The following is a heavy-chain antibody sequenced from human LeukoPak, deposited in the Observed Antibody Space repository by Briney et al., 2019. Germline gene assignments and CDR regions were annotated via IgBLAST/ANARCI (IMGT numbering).Heavy chain of an antibody. CDR3: ATESYSGSYLYAFDI. CDR2: FDPEDGET. V-gene: IGHV1-24*01. Sequence: PEASVKVSCKVSGYTLTELSMRWVRQAPGKGLEWMGGFDPEDGETIYAQKFQGRVTMTEDTSTDTAYMELSSLRSEDTAVYYCATESYSGSYLYAFDIWGQGTMVTVSS. D-gene: IGHD1-26*01. J-gene: IGHJ3*02. CDR1: GYTLTELS.